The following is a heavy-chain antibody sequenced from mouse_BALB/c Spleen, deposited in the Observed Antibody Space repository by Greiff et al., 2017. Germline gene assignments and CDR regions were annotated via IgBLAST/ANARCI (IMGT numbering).Heavy chain of an antibody. Sequence: EVKLMESGGDLVKPGGSLKLSCAASGFTFSSYGMSWVRQTPDKRLEWVATISSGGSYTYYPDSVKGRFTISRDNAKNTLYLQMSSLKSEDTAMYYCARNGNYVLDYWGQGTTLTVSS. CDR2: ISSGGSYT. CDR1: GFTFSSYG. V-gene: IGHV5-6*01. J-gene: IGHJ2*01. CDR3: ARNGNYVLDY. D-gene: IGHD2-1*01.